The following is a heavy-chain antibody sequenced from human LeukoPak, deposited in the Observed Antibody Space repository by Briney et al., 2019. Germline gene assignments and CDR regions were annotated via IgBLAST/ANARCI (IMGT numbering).Heavy chain of an antibody. J-gene: IGHJ5*02. Sequence: PGGSLRLSCAASGFTVSSNYMSWVRQAPGKGLEWVSVIYSGGSTYYADSVKGRCTISRDNSKNTLYLQMNSLRAEDTAVYYCARMSSSWYTGAGDWFDPWGQGTLVTVSS. CDR1: GFTVSSNY. CDR3: ARMSSSWYTGAGDWFDP. CDR2: IYSGGST. V-gene: IGHV3-53*01. D-gene: IGHD6-13*01.